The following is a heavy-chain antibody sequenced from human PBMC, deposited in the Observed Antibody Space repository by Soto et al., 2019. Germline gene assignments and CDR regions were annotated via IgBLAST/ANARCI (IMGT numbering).Heavy chain of an antibody. J-gene: IGHJ3*02. Sequence: EVQLVQSGAEVKKPGESLKISCKGSGYSFTTYWIAWVRQTPGKGLEWMGIIYPGDSRTTYSPSFQGQVIISADKSISTVYLQWSSLNASDTAMYYCARDLDYGGNSATFDRWGQGTMVTVSS. V-gene: IGHV5-51*03. CDR1: GYSFTTYW. CDR2: IYPGDSRT. D-gene: IGHD4-17*01. CDR3: ARDLDYGGNSATFDR.